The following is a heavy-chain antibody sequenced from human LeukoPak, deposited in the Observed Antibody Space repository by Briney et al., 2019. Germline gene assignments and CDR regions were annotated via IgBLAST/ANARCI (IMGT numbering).Heavy chain of an antibody. J-gene: IGHJ4*02. Sequence: SQTLSLTCTVSGGSISSGGYYWSWVRQPPGKGLEWIGEMYLSGTTHSNPSVKSRVTISIDKSKNQFFLNLSSVTAADTAVYYCAGLVGRYSSGLYYYYFDYWGQGTLVTVSS. D-gene: IGHD3-22*01. V-gene: IGHV4-30-2*01. CDR2: MYLSGTT. CDR3: AGLVGRYSSGLYYYYFDY. CDR1: GGSISSGGYY.